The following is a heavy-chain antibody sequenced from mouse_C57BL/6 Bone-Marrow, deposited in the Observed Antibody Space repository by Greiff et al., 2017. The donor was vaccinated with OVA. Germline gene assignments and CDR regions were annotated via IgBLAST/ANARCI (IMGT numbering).Heavy chain of an antibody. CDR2: ISGGGGNT. V-gene: IGHV5-9*01. Sequence: EVQGVESGGGLVKPGGSLKLSCAASGFTFSSYTMSWVRQTPEKRLEWVATISGGGGNTYYPDSVKGRFTISRDNAKNTLYLQMSSLRSEDTALYYWARDGYYPYYCDYWGQGTTLTVSS. J-gene: IGHJ2*01. CDR3: ARDGYYPYYCDY. CDR1: GFTFSSYT. D-gene: IGHD2-3*01.